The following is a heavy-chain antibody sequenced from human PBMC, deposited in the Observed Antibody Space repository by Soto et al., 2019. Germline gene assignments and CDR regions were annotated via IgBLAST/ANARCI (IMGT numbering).Heavy chain of an antibody. CDR1: IFTFTSSG. J-gene: IGHJ6*03. Sequence: ESGGGVVQPGRSLRLSCAASIFTFTSSGMHWVRQAPGKGLEWVALIWHDGSDAYYADSVKGRFTISRDNSKNTLYLQMNSLRAEDTAVYYCARGLGNYFYYMDVWGKGTTVTVSS. D-gene: IGHD3-16*01. V-gene: IGHV3-33*01. CDR2: IWHDGSDA. CDR3: ARGLGNYFYYMDV.